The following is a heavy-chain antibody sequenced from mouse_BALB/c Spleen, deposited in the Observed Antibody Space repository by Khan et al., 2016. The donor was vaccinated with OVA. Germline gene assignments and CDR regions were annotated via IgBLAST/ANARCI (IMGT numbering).Heavy chain of an antibody. V-gene: IGHV9-3*02. CDR2: INTNTGEP. J-gene: IGHJ3*01. CDR3: ARGNYDGSKSWFVY. CDR1: GYTFTNYG. Sequence: QIQLVQSGPELKKPGETVKISCKASGYTFTNYGMNWVKQAPGKGLKWMGWINTNTGEPTYDEEFKGRFAFSLETSASTAYLQINNLKTEDTATXVCARGNYDGSKSWFVYWGQGTLVTVSA. D-gene: IGHD1-1*01.